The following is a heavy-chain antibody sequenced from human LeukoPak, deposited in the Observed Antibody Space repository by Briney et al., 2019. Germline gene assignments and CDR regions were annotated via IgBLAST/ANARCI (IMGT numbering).Heavy chain of an antibody. CDR3: ARPAYGSGRRYYYYYMDV. J-gene: IGHJ6*03. CDR1: GGSISSYY. V-gene: IGHV4-59*12. CDR2: IYYTGST. D-gene: IGHD3-10*01. Sequence: SETLSLTCTVSGGSISSYYWSWVRQPPGKGLEWIGYIYYTGSTNYNPSLKSRVTISVDTSKNQFSLKLSSVTAADTAVYYCARPAYGSGRRYYYYYMDVWGKGTTVTVSS.